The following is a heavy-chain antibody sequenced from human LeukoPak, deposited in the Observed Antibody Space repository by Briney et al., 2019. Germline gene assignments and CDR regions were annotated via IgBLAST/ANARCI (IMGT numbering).Heavy chain of an antibody. CDR2: IYHSGST. J-gene: IGHJ4*02. CDR1: GYSISSGYY. V-gene: IGHV4-38-2*02. CDR3: ARDSPPYDFWSGYQRDTYFDY. Sequence: SGTLSLTCAVSGYSISSGYYWGWIRQPPGKGLEWIGSIYHSGSTYYNPSLKSRVTISVDTFKNQFFLKLSSVTAADTAVYYCARDSPPYDFWSGYQRDTYFDYWGQGTLVTVSS. D-gene: IGHD3-3*01.